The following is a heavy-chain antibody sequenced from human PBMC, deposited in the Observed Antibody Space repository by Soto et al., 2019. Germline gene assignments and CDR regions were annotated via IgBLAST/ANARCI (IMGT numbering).Heavy chain of an antibody. CDR2: TYYRSKWYN. Sequence: SQTLSLTCVISGDSVSSNSAAWNWIRQSPSRGLEWLGRTYYRSKWYNDYAVSVKSRITINPDTSKNQFSLQLNSVTPEDTAVYYCARDHPGYCSGGSCRPFDYWGQGTLATVS. V-gene: IGHV6-1*01. CDR1: GDSVSSNSAA. D-gene: IGHD2-15*01. J-gene: IGHJ4*02. CDR3: ARDHPGYCSGGSCRPFDY.